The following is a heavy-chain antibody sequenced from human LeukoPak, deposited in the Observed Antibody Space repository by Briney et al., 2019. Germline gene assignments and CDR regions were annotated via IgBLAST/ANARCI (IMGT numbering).Heavy chain of an antibody. CDR3: ASESPYDSSGYYPFDY. CDR2: INPNSGGT. CDR1: GYTFTGYY. V-gene: IGHV1-2*02. D-gene: IGHD3-22*01. Sequence: EASVKVSCKASGYTFTGYYMHWVRQAPGQGLEWMGWINPNSGGTNYAQKFQGRVTMTRDTSTSTVYMELSSLRSEDTAVYYCASESPYDSSGYYPFDYWGQGTLVTVSS. J-gene: IGHJ4*02.